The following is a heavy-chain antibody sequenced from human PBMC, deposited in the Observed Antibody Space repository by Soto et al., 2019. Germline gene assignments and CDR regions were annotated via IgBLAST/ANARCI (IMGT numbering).Heavy chain of an antibody. CDR2: ISGSSDHT. CDR3: ARAPYSSSWYYFDY. J-gene: IGHJ4*02. Sequence: QVQLVESGGGLVKPGGSLRLSCAASGFTFSDYYMTWVRQTPGKGLEWISYISGSSDHTNYGDSVKGRFTISRDNAKKSLYLQMNSLRAEDTAVYYCARAPYSSSWYYFDYWGQGTLVTVSS. V-gene: IGHV3-11*05. D-gene: IGHD6-13*01. CDR1: GFTFSDYY.